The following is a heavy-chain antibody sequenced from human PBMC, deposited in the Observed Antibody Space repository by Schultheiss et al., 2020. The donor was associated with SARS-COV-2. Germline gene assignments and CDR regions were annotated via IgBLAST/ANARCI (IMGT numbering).Heavy chain of an antibody. CDR1: GGSISSSRYY. V-gene: IGHV4-61*05. D-gene: IGHD4-17*01. Sequence: SETLSLTCTVSGGSISSSRYYWGWIRQPPGKGLEWIGYIYYSGSTNYNPSLKSRVTISVDTSKNQFSLKLSSVTAADTAVYYCARGYGDYLGGYYYYYYMDVWGKGTTVTVSS. J-gene: IGHJ6*03. CDR2: IYYSGST. CDR3: ARGYGDYLGGYYYYYYMDV.